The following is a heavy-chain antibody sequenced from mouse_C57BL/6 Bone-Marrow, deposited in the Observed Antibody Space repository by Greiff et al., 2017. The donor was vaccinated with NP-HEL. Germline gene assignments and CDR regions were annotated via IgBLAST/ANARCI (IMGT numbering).Heavy chain of an antibody. CDR1: GYSFTGYY. J-gene: IGHJ4*01. Sequence: EVKRVESGPELVKPGASVKISCKASGYSFTGYYMNWVKQSPEKSLEWIGEINPSTGGTTYNQKFKAKATLTVDKSSSTAYMQLKSLTSEDSAVYYCAREDPAMDYWGQGTSVTVSS. CDR2: INPSTGGT. V-gene: IGHV1-42*01. CDR3: AREDPAMDY.